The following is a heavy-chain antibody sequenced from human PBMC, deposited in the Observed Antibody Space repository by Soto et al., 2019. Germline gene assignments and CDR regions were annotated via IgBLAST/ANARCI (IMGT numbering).Heavy chain of an antibody. CDR3: TRGPRPISTGTGAY. D-gene: IGHD3-10*01. J-gene: IGHJ4*02. CDR1: GFIFKMYW. CDR2: IYNDGTYS. V-gene: IGHV3-74*01. Sequence: GGSLRLSCAASGFIFKMYWMHWVRQSPGKGLVWISRIYNDGTYSDYADSVRGRFTISRDNVNDTLYLQMNNLRAEDSGLYYCTRGPRPISTGTGAYWGQGXQVTVS.